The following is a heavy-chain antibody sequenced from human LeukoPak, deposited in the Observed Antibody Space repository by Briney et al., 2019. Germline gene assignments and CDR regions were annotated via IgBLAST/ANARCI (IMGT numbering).Heavy chain of an antibody. D-gene: IGHD1-1*01. Sequence: SETLSLTCTVSGGSISSSSAYWGWIRQPPGKGLEWIGYITYSGSTNYNPSLKSQVTISVDTSKNQFSLNLRSVTAADTAVYYCATGDPGGPNDYWGQGTLVTVSS. CDR1: GGSISSSSAY. CDR2: ITYSGST. V-gene: IGHV4-61*05. J-gene: IGHJ4*02. CDR3: ATGDPGGPNDY.